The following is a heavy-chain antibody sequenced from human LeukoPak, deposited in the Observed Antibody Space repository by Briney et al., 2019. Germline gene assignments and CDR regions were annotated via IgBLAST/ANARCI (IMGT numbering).Heavy chain of an antibody. D-gene: IGHD1-26*01. CDR2: IKQDGSEK. CDR1: GFTFSSYW. CDR3: AGLFRGSPPDVFDM. Sequence: GGSLRLSCAASGFTFSSYWMSWVRQAPGKGLEWVANIKQDGSEKYYVDSVKGRFAISRDNAKKSLYLQMNSLRAEDTAVYYCAGLFRGSPPDVFDMWGPGTMVTVSS. J-gene: IGHJ3*02. V-gene: IGHV3-7*01.